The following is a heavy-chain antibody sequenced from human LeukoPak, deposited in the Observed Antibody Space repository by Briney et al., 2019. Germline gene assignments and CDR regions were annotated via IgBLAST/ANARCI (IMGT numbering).Heavy chain of an antibody. CDR3: ARDRGYYDSTDY. D-gene: IGHD3-22*01. J-gene: IGHJ4*02. CDR2: INPNSGGT. V-gene: IGHV1-2*06. Sequence: ASVKVSCKASGYTFTGYYMHWVRQAPGQGLEWMGRINPNSGGTNYAQKFQGRVTMTRDTSISTAYMELSRLRSDDTAVYYCARDRGYYDSTDYWGQGTPVTVSS. CDR1: GYTFTGYY.